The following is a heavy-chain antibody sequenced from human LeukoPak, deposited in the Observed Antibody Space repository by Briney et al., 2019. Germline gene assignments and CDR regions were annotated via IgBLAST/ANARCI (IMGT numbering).Heavy chain of an antibody. D-gene: IGHD1-26*01. CDR1: GFTFSSYW. J-gene: IGHJ5*02. Sequence: PGGSLRLSCAASGFTFSSYWMSWVRQAPGKGLEWVANIKQDGSEKYYVDSVKGRFTISRDNAKNSLYLQMNSLRAEDTAVYYCARGRPLSGSYAWRWFDPWGQGTLVTVSS. V-gene: IGHV3-7*01. CDR3: ARGRPLSGSYAWRWFDP. CDR2: IKQDGSEK.